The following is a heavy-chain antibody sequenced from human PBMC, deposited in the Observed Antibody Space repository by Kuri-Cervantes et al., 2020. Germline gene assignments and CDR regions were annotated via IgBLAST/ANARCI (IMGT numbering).Heavy chain of an antibody. CDR1: GGSISNYY. Sequence: GSLRLSCTVSGGSISNYYWSWIRQSPEKSLEWIGYVYSNGNTNYSPSLKSRITISVDTSKNQFSLKLSSVNAADTAVYYCARASSFGGVIADAFDIWGQGTMVTVSS. D-gene: IGHD3-16*02. V-gene: IGHV4-59*08. CDR3: ARASSFGGVIADAFDI. J-gene: IGHJ3*02. CDR2: VYSNGNT.